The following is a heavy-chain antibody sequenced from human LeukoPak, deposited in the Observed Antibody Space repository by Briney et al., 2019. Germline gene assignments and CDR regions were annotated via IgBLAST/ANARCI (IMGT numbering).Heavy chain of an antibody. J-gene: IGHJ4*02. CDR3: ARGGPVITGTLSPFNY. V-gene: IGHV4-39*07. CDR1: GGSISSSSYY. D-gene: IGHD1-7*01. Sequence: SETLSLTCSVSGGSISSSSYYWGWIRQPPGKGLEWIGSFYYTGSTYYNPSLKSRVTISVDTSKNQFSLKLSSVTAADTAVYYCARGGPVITGTLSPFNYWGQGTLVTVSS. CDR2: FYYTGST.